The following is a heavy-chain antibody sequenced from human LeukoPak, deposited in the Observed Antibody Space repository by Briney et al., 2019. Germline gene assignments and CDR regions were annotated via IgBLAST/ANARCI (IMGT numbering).Heavy chain of an antibody. Sequence: ASVKVSCKTSGYSFIIYDINWVRQATGQGLEWMGWMNPNSGNTGYAQKFQGRVTMTRNTSISTAYMELSSLRSEDTAVYYCASGPTWTDYYYYMDVWGKGTTVTVSS. D-gene: IGHD3/OR15-3a*01. J-gene: IGHJ6*03. CDR2: MNPNSGNT. V-gene: IGHV1-8*01. CDR1: GYSFIIYD. CDR3: ASGPTWTDYYYYMDV.